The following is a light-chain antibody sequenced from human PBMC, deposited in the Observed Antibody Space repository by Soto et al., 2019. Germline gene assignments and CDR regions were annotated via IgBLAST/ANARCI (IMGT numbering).Light chain of an antibody. CDR2: GAS. CDR1: QSVSRY. CDR3: QQYGFT. V-gene: IGKV3-20*01. J-gene: IGKJ5*01. Sequence: IVWTQAPGTLSLSPGERATLSCRASQSVSRYLTWYQQKPGQGPRVLIYGASSRATGIPDRFSGSGSGTDFTLTINRLEPEDFAVYYCQQYGFTFGQGTLLEIK.